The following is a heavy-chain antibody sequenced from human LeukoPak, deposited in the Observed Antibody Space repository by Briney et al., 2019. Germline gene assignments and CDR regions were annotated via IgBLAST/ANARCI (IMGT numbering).Heavy chain of an antibody. V-gene: IGHV4-59*11. CDR2: IYYSGST. CDR1: GGSISSHY. CDR3: ARGTGRYFDY. D-gene: IGHD1-1*01. J-gene: IGHJ4*02. Sequence: SETLSLTCTVSGGSISSHYWSWIRQPPGKGLEWIGYIYYSGSTNYNPSLKSRVTISVDTSKNQFSLKLSSVTAADTAVYYCARGTGRYFDYWGQGTLVTVSS.